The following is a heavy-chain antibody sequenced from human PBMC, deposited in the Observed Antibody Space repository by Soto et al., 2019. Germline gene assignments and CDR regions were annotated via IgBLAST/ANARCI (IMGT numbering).Heavy chain of an antibody. CDR1: GFTFSSYA. CDR2: ISYDGSNK. V-gene: IGHV3-30-3*01. J-gene: IGHJ4*02. CDR3: ARDHYYGSGSNSVHY. Sequence: QVQLVESGGGVVQPGRSLRLSCAASGFTFSSYAMHWVRQAPGKGLEWVAVISYDGSNKYYADSVKGRFTISRDNSKNTLDLQMNSLRAEDTAVYYCARDHYYGSGSNSVHYWGQGTLVTVSS. D-gene: IGHD3-10*01.